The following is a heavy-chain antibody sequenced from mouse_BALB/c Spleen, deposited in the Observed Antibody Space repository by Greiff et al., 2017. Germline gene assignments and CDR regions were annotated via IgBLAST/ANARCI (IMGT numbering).Heavy chain of an antibody. CDR2: ISSGGSYT. J-gene: IGHJ4*01. Sequence: DVMLVESGGGLVKPGGSLKLSCAASGFTFSSYAMSWVRQSPEKRLEWVAEISSGGSYTYYPDTVTGRFTISRDNAKNTLYLEMSSLRSEDTAMYYCARETTVVSAMDYWGQGTSVTVSS. V-gene: IGHV5-9-4*01. CDR3: ARETTVVSAMDY. D-gene: IGHD1-1*01. CDR1: GFTFSSYA.